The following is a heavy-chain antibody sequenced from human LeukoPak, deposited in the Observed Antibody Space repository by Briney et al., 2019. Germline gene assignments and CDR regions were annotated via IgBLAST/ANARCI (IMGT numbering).Heavy chain of an antibody. V-gene: IGHV4-34*01. J-gene: IGHJ3*02. Sequence: SETLSLTCAVYGGSFSDYYWNWIRQPPGKGLEWIGEINHSGSTNYNPSLKSRVTISLDTSKNQFSLRLNSVTAADTAVYYCAREEGNWGDAFDIWGQGTMVTVSS. D-gene: IGHD7-27*01. CDR1: GGSFSDYY. CDR2: INHSGST. CDR3: AREEGNWGDAFDI.